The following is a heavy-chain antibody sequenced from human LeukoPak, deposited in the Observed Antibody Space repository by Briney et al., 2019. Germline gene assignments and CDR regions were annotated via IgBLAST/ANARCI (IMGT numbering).Heavy chain of an antibody. CDR3: ARDHGRYCSGGSCYFGGFFEY. CDR1: GFTFSNYW. CDR2: IKQDGSEK. J-gene: IGHJ4*02. Sequence: GGSPRLSCAASGFTFSNYWMSWVRQAPGKGLEWVANIKQDGSEKYYVDSVKGRFTISRDNAKNSLYLQMNSLRAEDTAVYYCARDHGRYCSGGSCYFGGFFEYWGRGTLGTVSS. V-gene: IGHV3-7*03. D-gene: IGHD2-15*01.